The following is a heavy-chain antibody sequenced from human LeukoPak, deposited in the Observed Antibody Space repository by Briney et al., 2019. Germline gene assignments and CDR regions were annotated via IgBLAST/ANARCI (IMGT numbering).Heavy chain of an antibody. CDR2: ISSSGGST. CDR3: AKDYSSGWYWGLGY. D-gene: IGHD6-19*01. J-gene: IGHJ4*02. V-gene: IGHV3-23*01. CDR1: GFTFSSYA. Sequence: GGSLRLSCAASGFTFSSYAMSWVRQAPGKGLEWVTAISSSGGSTYYADSVKGRFTISRDNSKNTLYMQTNSLRAEDTAVYYCAKDYSSGWYWGLGYWGQGTLVTVSS.